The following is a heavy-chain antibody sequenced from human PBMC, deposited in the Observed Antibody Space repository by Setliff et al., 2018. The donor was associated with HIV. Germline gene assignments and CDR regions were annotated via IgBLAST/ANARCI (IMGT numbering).Heavy chain of an antibody. CDR3: ARYWQQLGAYAFDI. J-gene: IGHJ3*02. CDR2: IDEGGAT. Sequence: SETLSLTCVVSGASIRSSKWWSWVRQSPGKRLQWIGEIDEGGATIYNPSLKSRVTISVDTSKKQFSLKLSSVTAADTAVYYCARYWQQLGAYAFDIWGQGTMVTVSS. D-gene: IGHD6-13*01. V-gene: IGHV4-4*02. CDR1: GASIRSSKW.